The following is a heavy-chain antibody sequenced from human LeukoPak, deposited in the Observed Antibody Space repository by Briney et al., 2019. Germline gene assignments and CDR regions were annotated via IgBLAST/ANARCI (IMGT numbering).Heavy chain of an antibody. J-gene: IGHJ6*03. V-gene: IGHV4-4*07. D-gene: IGHD2-2*01. CDR2: IYTSGST. CDR3: ARDCSSTSCNSYYYSYMDV. CDR1: GGSISSYY. Sequence: PSETLSLTCTVSGGSISSYYWSWIRQPAGKGLEWIGRIYTSGSTNYNPSLKSRVTMSVDTSKNQFSLKLSSVTAADTAVYYCARDCSSTSCNSYYYSYMDVWPKGTTVIVSS.